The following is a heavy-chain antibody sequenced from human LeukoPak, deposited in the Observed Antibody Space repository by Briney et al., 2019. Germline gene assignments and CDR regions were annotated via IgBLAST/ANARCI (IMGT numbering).Heavy chain of an antibody. J-gene: IGHJ6*03. CDR1: GFTFNDYG. Sequence: PGGSLRLSCAVSGFTFNDYGMSWVRQAPGKGLEWVSSINWDGSSTGYADSVKGRFTISRDNAKNSLYLQMNSLRGEDTALYYCARGRYYYYMDVWGKGTTVTVSS. CDR3: ARGRYYYYMDV. CDR2: INWDGSST. V-gene: IGHV3-20*04.